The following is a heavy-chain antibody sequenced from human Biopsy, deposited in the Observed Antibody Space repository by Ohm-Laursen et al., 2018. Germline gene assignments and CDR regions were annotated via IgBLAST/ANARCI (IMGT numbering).Heavy chain of an antibody. Sequence: TLSLTRTVSGGSISSDYWSWIRQPPGKGLEWIGSIYYSGSTYYNPSLKSRVTISTDRSKNQFSLKLTSVTAADTAMYYCARQEFATSPLDYWGQGSLVTVSS. D-gene: IGHD3-10*01. CDR1: GGSISSDY. J-gene: IGHJ4*02. CDR2: IYYSGST. CDR3: ARQEFATSPLDY. V-gene: IGHV4-39*01.